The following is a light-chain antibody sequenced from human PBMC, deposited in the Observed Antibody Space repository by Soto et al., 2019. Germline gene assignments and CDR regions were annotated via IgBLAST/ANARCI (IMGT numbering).Light chain of an antibody. CDR1: QIVSSTH. Sequence: DIVLTQSPGTLSLSPGERATLSCRASQIVSSTHLAWYQQKPGQAPRLLIYGASSRATGIPDRISGSGSGTDFTLTISRLEPEDFAVYYCQQYGSLPITFGQGTRLEIK. J-gene: IGKJ5*01. CDR2: GAS. V-gene: IGKV3-20*01. CDR3: QQYGSLPIT.